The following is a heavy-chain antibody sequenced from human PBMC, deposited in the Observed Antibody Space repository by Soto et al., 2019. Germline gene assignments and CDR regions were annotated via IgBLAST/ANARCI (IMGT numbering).Heavy chain of an antibody. V-gene: IGHV4-31*03. CDR2: IYYSGST. Sequence: PSETLSLTCTVSGGSISSGGYYWSWIRQHPGKGLEWIGYIYYSGSTYYNPSLKSRVTISVDTSKNQFSLKLSSVTAADTAVYYCASRYGYGSGSYQRPKFDYWGQGTLVTVSS. CDR3: ASRYGYGSGSYQRPKFDY. D-gene: IGHD3-10*01. J-gene: IGHJ4*02. CDR1: GGSISSGGYY.